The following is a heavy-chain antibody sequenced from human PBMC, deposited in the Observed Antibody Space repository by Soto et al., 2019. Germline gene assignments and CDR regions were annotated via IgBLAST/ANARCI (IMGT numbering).Heavy chain of an antibody. Sequence: ASVKVSCKASGYTFTSYYMHWVRQAPGQGLDWMGIINPSGGSTSYAQKFQGRVTMTRDTSTSTVYMELSSLRSEDTAVYYCARIVYGDSHYYYYGMDVWGQGTTVTVSS. CDR3: ARIVYGDSHYYYYGMDV. V-gene: IGHV1-46*01. D-gene: IGHD4-17*01. J-gene: IGHJ6*02. CDR2: INPSGGST. CDR1: GYTFTSYY.